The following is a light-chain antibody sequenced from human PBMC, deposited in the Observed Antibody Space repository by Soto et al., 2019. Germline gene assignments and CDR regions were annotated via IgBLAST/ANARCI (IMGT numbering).Light chain of an antibody. CDR3: QQYGSSPRT. CDR1: QSVRSSY. V-gene: IGKV3-20*01. J-gene: IGKJ2*01. Sequence: EIVLTQSPGTLSLSPGERATLSCRASQSVRSSYLDWYQQKPGQAPRLLIYGASSRATGIPDRFSGSGSGTDFTLTISRLEPEDFAVYYCQQYGSSPRTFGQGTKLEIK. CDR2: GAS.